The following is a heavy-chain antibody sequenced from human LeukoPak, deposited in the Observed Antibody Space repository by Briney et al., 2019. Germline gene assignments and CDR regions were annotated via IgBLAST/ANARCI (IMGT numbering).Heavy chain of an antibody. CDR2: ISGSGTST. J-gene: IGHJ4*02. CDR3: AKDPYYYDSSGYYYGYFDY. D-gene: IGHD3-22*01. V-gene: IGHV3-23*01. Sequence: PGGSLRLSCAASGFTFSISAITWVRQAPGRGLEWVSTISGSGTSTYYADSVKGRFTISRDNSKNTLYLQMNSLRAEDTAVYYCAKDPYYYDSSGYYYGYFDYWGQGTLVTVSS. CDR1: GFTFSISA.